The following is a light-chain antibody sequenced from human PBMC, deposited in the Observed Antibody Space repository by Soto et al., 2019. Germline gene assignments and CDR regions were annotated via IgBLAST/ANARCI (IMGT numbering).Light chain of an antibody. V-gene: IGKV1-5*03. CDR3: QQYNSYSWT. CDR2: KAS. J-gene: IGKJ1*01. CDR1: QSISSW. Sequence: DIQMTQSPSTLSASVGDRVTITCRASQSISSWLAWYQQKPGKARKLLIYKASCLESGVPSRFSGSASGTEFTLTISSLQPDDFATYYCQQYNSYSWTFGRGTKVEIK.